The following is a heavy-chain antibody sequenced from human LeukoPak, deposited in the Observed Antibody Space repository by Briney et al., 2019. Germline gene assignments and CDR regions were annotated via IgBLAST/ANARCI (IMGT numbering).Heavy chain of an antibody. D-gene: IGHD2-15*01. V-gene: IGHV1-24*01. CDR1: GYTLTELS. CDR2: FDPEDGET. J-gene: IGHJ5*02. CDR3: ATVGYCSGGSCYGVWFDP. Sequence: ASVKVSCTVSGYTLTELSMHWVRQAPGKGLEWMGGFDPEDGETIYAQKFQGRVTMTEDTSTDTAYMELSSLRSEDTAVYYCATVGYCSGGSCYGVWFDPWGQGTLVTVSS.